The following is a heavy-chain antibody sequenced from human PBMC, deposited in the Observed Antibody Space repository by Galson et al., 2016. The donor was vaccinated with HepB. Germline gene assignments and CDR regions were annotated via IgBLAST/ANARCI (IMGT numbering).Heavy chain of an antibody. V-gene: IGHV4-59*01. Sequence: SETLSLTCTVSGGSISNYYWSWIRQPPGKGLEWIGYIYYSGSTNYNPSLKSRVTISVDTSKNHFSLKLSSVTAADTAVYYCARVGSTWFGELLSSYYFDYWGQGTRVTVSS. CDR2: IYYSGST. D-gene: IGHD3-10*01. J-gene: IGHJ4*02. CDR1: GGSISNYY. CDR3: ARVGSTWFGELLSSYYFDY.